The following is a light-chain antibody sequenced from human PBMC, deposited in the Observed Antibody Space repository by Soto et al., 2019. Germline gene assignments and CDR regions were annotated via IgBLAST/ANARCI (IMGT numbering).Light chain of an antibody. CDR2: EGS. J-gene: IGLJ3*02. V-gene: IGLV2-23*01. CDR1: SSDVGSYNL. Sequence: QSALTQTASVSGSPGQSITISCTGTSSDVGSYNLVSWYQQHPGKAPKLMIYEGSTRPSGVSNRFSGSKSGNTASLTISGLQAEDEADYYCCSYAGSSTWVFGGGTKLTVL. CDR3: CSYAGSSTWV.